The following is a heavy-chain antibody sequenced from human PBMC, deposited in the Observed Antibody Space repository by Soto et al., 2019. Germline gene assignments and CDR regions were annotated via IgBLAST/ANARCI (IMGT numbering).Heavy chain of an antibody. CDR1: GFTFTSSA. CDR2: IVVGSGNT. CDR3: AAEKTYYYGMDV. V-gene: IGHV1-58*01. J-gene: IGHJ6*02. Sequence: SVKVSCKASGFTFTSSAVQWVRQARGQRLEWIGWIVVGSGNTNYAQKFQERVTITRDMSTSTAYMELSSLRSEDTAVYYCAAEKTYYYGMDVWGQGTTVPVS.